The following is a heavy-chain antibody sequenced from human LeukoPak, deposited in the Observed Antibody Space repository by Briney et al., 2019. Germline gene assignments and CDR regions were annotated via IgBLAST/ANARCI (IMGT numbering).Heavy chain of an antibody. V-gene: IGHV1-69*13. D-gene: IGHD2-15*01. CDR2: ITRIFGTT. J-gene: IGHJ6*02. CDR3: SRGVAVVGADIDYYYYGLDV. Sequence: GGSVKVSCTASGGSFSSYTLTWVRQAPGQGLEWMGGITRIFGTTNYAQTFQGRITITADDSTSTASIELCSMGSEDTAVYYCSRGVAVVGADIDYYYYGLDVWGQGTTVTVSS. CDR1: GGSFSSYT.